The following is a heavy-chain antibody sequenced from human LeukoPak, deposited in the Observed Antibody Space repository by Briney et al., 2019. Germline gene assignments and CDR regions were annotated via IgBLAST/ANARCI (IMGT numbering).Heavy chain of an antibody. Sequence: GGSLRLSCAASEFTFSSYAMSWVRQAPGKGLEWVSAISGSGGSTYYADSVKGRFTISRDNSKNTLYLQMNSLRAEDTAVYYCANVPFYGIVVTVDIWGQGTMVTVSS. CDR1: EFTFSSYA. CDR2: ISGSGGST. J-gene: IGHJ3*02. V-gene: IGHV3-23*01. CDR3: ANVPFYGIVVTVDI. D-gene: IGHD2-2*01.